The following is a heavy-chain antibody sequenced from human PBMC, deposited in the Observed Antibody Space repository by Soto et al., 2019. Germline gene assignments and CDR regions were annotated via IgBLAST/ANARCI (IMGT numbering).Heavy chain of an antibody. D-gene: IGHD4-17*01. Sequence: GGSLRLSCAASGFTFSSYAMSWVRQAPGKGLEWVSAISGSGGSTYYADSVKGRFTISRDNSKNTLYLQMNSLRAEDTAVYYCAKDVPVGDYVDRERGLFDYWGQGTLVTVSS. CDR1: GFTFSSYA. V-gene: IGHV3-23*01. CDR3: AKDVPVGDYVDRERGLFDY. CDR2: ISGSGGST. J-gene: IGHJ4*02.